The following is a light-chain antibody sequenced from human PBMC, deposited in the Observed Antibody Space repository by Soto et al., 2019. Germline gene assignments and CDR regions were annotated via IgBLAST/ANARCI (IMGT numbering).Light chain of an antibody. CDR1: KPVLSSSNNKNY. Sequence: DIVMTQSPDSLAVSLGERATINCKSSKPVLSSSNNKNYLSWYQQNPGQPPKLLISWASTRESGVPDRFSGSGSGTDFTLTISTLQAEDVAVYYCQQYDSAPWAFGQGTKVDIQ. V-gene: IGKV4-1*01. CDR2: WAS. CDR3: QQYDSAPWA. J-gene: IGKJ1*01.